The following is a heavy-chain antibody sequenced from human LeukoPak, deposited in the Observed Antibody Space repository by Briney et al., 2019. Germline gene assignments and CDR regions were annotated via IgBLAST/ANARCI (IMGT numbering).Heavy chain of an antibody. D-gene: IGHD4-17*01. CDR1: GYTFTGYY. V-gene: IGHV1-2*02. J-gene: IGHJ2*01. CDR3: ARGTVTFSYWYFDL. CDR2: INPNSGGT. Sequence: GASVKVSCMASGYTFTGYYMHWVRQAPGQGLEWMGWINPNSGGTNYAQKFQGRVTMTRDTSISTAYMELSRLRSDDTAVYYCARGTVTFSYWYFDLWGRGTLVTVSS.